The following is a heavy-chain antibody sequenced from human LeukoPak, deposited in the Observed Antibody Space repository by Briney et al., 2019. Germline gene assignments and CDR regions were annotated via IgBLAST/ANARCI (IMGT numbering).Heavy chain of an antibody. CDR3: ARRVTSPKLDIVVVVASDY. CDR1: GGSFSVYY. CDR2: INHSGST. D-gene: IGHD2-15*01. V-gene: IGHV4-34*01. Sequence: SETLSLTCAVYGGSFSVYYWSWIRQPPGKGLEWIGEINHSGSTNYNPSLKSRVTISVDTSKNQFSLKLSSVTAADTAVYYCARRVTSPKLDIVVVVASDYWGQGTLVTVSS. J-gene: IGHJ4*02.